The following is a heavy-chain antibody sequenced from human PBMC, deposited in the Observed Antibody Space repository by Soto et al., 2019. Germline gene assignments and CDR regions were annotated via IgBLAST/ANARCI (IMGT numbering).Heavy chain of an antibody. CDR2: IIPIFGTA. D-gene: IGHD6-19*01. J-gene: IGHJ4*02. CDR1: GYSFTSYW. V-gene: IGHV1-69*06. CDR3: ARYVVAGPFDY. Sequence: KISCKGSGYSFTSYWIGWVRQAPGQGLEWMGGIIPIFGTANYAQKFQGRVTITADKSTSTAYMELSSLRSEDTAVYYCARYVVAGPFDYWGQGTLVTVSS.